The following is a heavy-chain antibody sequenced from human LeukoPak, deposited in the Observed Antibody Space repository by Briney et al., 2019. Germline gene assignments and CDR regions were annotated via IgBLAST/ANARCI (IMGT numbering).Heavy chain of an antibody. Sequence: GGSLRLSCPASGFTFSDYSMSWVRQAPGKGLEWVSAISGSGGSTYYADSVKGRFSISRDNSKNTLYLQLNSLRAEDTAVYYCAKEKAGYCSSTSCFDGYDYWGQGTLVTVSS. D-gene: IGHD2-2*01. J-gene: IGHJ4*02. CDR3: AKEKAGYCSSTSCFDGYDY. CDR2: ISGSGGST. V-gene: IGHV3-23*01. CDR1: GFTFSDYS.